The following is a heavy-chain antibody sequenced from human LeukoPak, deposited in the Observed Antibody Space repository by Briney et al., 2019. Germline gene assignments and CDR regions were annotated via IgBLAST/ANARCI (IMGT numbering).Heavy chain of an antibody. V-gene: IGHV1-2*02. D-gene: IGHD2-2*02. Sequence: ASVKVSCKASGYTFTGYYMHWVRQAPGQGLEWMGWINPNSGGTNYAQKFQGRVTMTRDTSISTAYMELSRLRSDDTAVYYCAKSQEYCSITGCYTPRYNGSAPGGRGTLVTVSS. CDR3: AKSQEYCSITGCYTPRYNGSAP. J-gene: IGHJ5*02. CDR1: GYTFTGYY. CDR2: INPNSGGT.